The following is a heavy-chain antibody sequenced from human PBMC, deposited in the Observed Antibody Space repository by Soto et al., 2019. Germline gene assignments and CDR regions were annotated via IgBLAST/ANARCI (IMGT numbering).Heavy chain of an antibody. J-gene: IGHJ5*02. CDR2: TRNKANSYTT. V-gene: IGHV3-72*01. Sequence: GGSLRLSCAASGFSLSDHYMDWVRQAPGKGLEWVGRTRNKANSYTTEYAASVKGRFTISRDDSKNSLYLQMNSLKTEDTAVYYCARTGGVTWGQGTLVTVSS. CDR3: ARTGGVT. D-gene: IGHD2-21*01. CDR1: GFSLSDHY.